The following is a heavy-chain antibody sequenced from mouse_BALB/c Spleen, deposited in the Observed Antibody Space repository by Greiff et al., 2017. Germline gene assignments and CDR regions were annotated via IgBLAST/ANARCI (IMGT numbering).Heavy chain of an antibody. Sequence: EVQLQQSGPELVKPGASVKMSCKASGYTFTDYYMKWVKQSDGKSLEWIGDINPNNGGTSYNQKFKGKATLTVDKSSSTAYMQLNSLTSEDSAVYYCARKRAARATGAMDYWGQGTSVTVSS. CDR2: INPNNGGT. CDR3: ARKRAARATGAMDY. V-gene: IGHV1-26*01. J-gene: IGHJ4*01. D-gene: IGHD3-1*01. CDR1: GYTFTDYY.